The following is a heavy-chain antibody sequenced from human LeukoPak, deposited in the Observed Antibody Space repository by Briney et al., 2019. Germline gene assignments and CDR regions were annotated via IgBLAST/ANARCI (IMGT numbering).Heavy chain of an antibody. CDR1: GFTFSSYE. D-gene: IGHD2-15*01. J-gene: IGHJ3*02. CDR3: ARVGGAFDI. Sequence: PGGSLRLSCAASGFTFSSYEMNWVRQAPGKGLEWISYISSSSTTIYYADSVKGRFTISRDNAKNSLYLQMNSLRAEDTAVYPCARVGGAFDIWGQGTMVTVSS. V-gene: IGHV3-48*03. CDR2: ISSSSTTI.